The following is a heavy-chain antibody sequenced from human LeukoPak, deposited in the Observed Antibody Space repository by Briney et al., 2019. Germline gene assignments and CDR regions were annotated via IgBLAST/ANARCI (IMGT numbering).Heavy chain of an antibody. V-gene: IGHV3-7*01. D-gene: IGHD1-1*01. CDR1: GFTFSSYW. CDR3: ARERQLERLAFGKEGSAFDY. CDR2: IKQDGSEE. Sequence: GGSLRLSCVVSGFTFSSYWVTWVRQAPGKGLEWVANIKQDGSEEYYVDSVRGRFNISRDNAKNSVYLQRNSLRAEDTALYYCARERQLERLAFGKEGSAFDYWGRGTLVTVSS. J-gene: IGHJ4*02.